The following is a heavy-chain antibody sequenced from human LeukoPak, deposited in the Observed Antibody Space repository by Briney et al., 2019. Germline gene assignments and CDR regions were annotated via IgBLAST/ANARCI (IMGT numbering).Heavy chain of an antibody. V-gene: IGHV1-46*01. D-gene: IGHD3-10*01. J-gene: IGHJ6*02. Sequence: ASVTVSCKASGYTFTSYYMHWVRQAPGQGLEWMGIINPSGGSTSYAQKFQGRVTMTRDTSTSTVYMELSSLRSEDTAVYYCARAGGAPYYYGSGSSMDVWGQGTTVTVSS. CDR1: GYTFTSYY. CDR3: ARAGGAPYYYGSGSSMDV. CDR2: INPSGGST.